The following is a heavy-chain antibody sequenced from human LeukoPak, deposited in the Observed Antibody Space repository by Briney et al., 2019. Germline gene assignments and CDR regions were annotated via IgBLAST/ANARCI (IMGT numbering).Heavy chain of an antibody. CDR1: GFTFSSYA. CDR2: ISYDGSNK. CDR3: ARVAHRLKYSSGWYYDY. D-gene: IGHD6-19*01. Sequence: GGSLRLSCAASGFTFSSYAMSWVRQAPGKGLEWVAVISYDGSNKYYADSVKGRFTISRDNSKNTLYLQMNSLRAEDTAVYYCARVAHRLKYSSGWYYDYWGQGTLVTVSS. V-gene: IGHV3-30-3*01. J-gene: IGHJ4*02.